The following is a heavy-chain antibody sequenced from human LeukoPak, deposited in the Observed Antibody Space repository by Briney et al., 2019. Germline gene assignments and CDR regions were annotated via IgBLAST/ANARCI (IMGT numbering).Heavy chain of an antibody. CDR2: IWYDGSNK. Sequence: GRSLRLSCAASGFTFSSYGMHWVRQAPGKGLEWVAVIWYDGSNKYYADSVKGRFTTSRDNSKNTLYLQMNSLRAEDTAVYYCARDALGYSYGDYWGQGTLVTVSS. CDR3: ARDALGYSYGDY. CDR1: GFTFSSYG. D-gene: IGHD5-18*01. V-gene: IGHV3-33*01. J-gene: IGHJ4*02.